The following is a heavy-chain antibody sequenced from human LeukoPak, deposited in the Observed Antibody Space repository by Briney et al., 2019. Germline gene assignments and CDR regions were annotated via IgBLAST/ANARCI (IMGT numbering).Heavy chain of an antibody. CDR3: ARDGSLLWFGELFDY. J-gene: IGHJ4*02. D-gene: IGHD3-10*01. Sequence: PSETLSLTCTVSGGSISSSNYYWGWIRQPPGKGLEWIGSLYNSGSTSYNPSLKSRVTISVDTSKNQFSLKLNSVTAADTAVYYCARDGSLLWFGELFDYWGQGTLVTVSS. V-gene: IGHV4-39*07. CDR2: LYNSGST. CDR1: GGSISSSNYY.